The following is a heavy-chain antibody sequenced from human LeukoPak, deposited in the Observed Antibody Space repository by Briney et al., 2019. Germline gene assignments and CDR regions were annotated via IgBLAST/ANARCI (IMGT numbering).Heavy chain of an antibody. Sequence: SVKVSCKASGGTFSSYAISWVRQAPGQGLEWMGGIIPIFGTANYAQKFQGRVTITTDESTSTAYMELSSLRSEDTAVYYCARNSTWVQQVRRDLDAFDIWGQGTMVTVSS. CDR3: ARNSTWVQQVRRDLDAFDI. D-gene: IGHD1-1*01. V-gene: IGHV1-69*05. CDR2: IIPIFGTA. J-gene: IGHJ3*02. CDR1: GGTFSSYA.